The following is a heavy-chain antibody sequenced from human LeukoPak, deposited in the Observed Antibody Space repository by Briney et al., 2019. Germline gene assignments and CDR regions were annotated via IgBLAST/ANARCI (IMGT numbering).Heavy chain of an antibody. CDR3: ARELFDFDY. CDR2: ISGSGAET. CDR1: GFTFSSYG. V-gene: IGHV3-23*01. Sequence: GGSLRLSCAASGFTFSSYGMSWVRQAPGKGLEWVSTISGSGAETYYADSVKGRFTISRDNSKNTLYLQMNSLRAEDTAIYYCARELFDFDYWGQGTLVTVSS. J-gene: IGHJ4*02. D-gene: IGHD3-10*01.